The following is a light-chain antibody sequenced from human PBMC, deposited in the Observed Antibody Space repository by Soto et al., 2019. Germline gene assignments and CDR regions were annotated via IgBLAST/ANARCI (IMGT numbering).Light chain of an antibody. CDR1: QGISSY. V-gene: IGKV1-8*01. CDR3: QQYYSYPYT. Sequence: AIRMTQSPSSFSPSPGDIVTITCRASQGISSYLAWYQQKPGKAPKLLIYAASTLQSGVPSRFSGSGSGTDFTLTISCLQSEDFATYYCQQYYSYPYTFGQGTKLEIK. J-gene: IGKJ2*01. CDR2: AAS.